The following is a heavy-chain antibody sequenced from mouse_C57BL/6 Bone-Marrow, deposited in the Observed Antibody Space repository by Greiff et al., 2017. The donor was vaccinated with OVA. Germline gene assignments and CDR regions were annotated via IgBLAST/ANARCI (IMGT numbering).Heavy chain of an antibody. D-gene: IGHD1-1*01. CDR2: IYPSDSET. Sequence: QVQLQQPGAELVRPGSSVKLSCKASGYTFTSYWMDWVKQRPGQGLEWIGNIYPSDSETHYNQKFKDKATLTVDKSSSTAYMQLSSLTSEDSAVYYCARTGYYYGSSLYAMDYWGQGTSVTVSS. V-gene: IGHV1-61*01. J-gene: IGHJ4*01. CDR3: ARTGYYYGSSLYAMDY. CDR1: GYTFTSYW.